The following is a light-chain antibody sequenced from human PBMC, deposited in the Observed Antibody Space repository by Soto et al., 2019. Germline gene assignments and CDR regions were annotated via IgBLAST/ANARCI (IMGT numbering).Light chain of an antibody. Sequence: DIVLTHSPGILSLSPGERATLACRASQSISSDHLAWYQQRPGQSPRLLIYGASSRTTGVPDRFSGSGSGTDFTLTISRLEPEDFAVYYCQHYRSAPFTFGPGTKVDIK. CDR1: QSISSDH. V-gene: IGKV3-20*01. J-gene: IGKJ3*01. CDR3: QHYRSAPFT. CDR2: GAS.